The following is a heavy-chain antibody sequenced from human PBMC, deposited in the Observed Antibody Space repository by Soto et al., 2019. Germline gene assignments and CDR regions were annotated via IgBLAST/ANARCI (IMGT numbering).Heavy chain of an antibody. V-gene: IGHV3-30-3*01. D-gene: IGHD3-3*01. CDR2: ISYDGSNK. CDR3: ARDGLRFLEWGLFDY. Sequence: QVQLVESGGGVVQPGRSLRLSCAASGFTFSSYAMHWVRQAPGKGLEWVAVISYDGSNKYYADSVKGRFTISRDNSKNTLYLQMNSLRAEDTAVYYCARDGLRFLEWGLFDYWGQGTLVTVSS. J-gene: IGHJ4*02. CDR1: GFTFSSYA.